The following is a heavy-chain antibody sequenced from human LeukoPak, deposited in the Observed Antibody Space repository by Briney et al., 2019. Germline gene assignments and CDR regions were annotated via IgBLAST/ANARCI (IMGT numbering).Heavy chain of an antibody. D-gene: IGHD3-16*02. V-gene: IGHV3-48*03. CDR3: ARVSFGGVIDYYYYMDV. CDR1: GFTFSSYE. CDR2: ISSSGSTI. Sequence: GGSLRLSCAASGFTFSSYEMNWVRQAPGKGLEWVPYISSSGSTIYYADSVKGRFTISRDNAKNSLYLQMNSLRAEDTAVYYCARVSFGGVIDYYYYMDVWGKGTTVTISS. J-gene: IGHJ6*03.